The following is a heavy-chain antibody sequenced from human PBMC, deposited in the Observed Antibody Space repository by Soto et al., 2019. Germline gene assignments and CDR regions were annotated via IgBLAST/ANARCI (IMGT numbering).Heavy chain of an antibody. J-gene: IGHJ3*02. Sequence: GESLKISCKGSGYSFTSYWIGWVRQMPGKGLEWMGIIYPGDSDTRYSPSFQGQVTISADKSISTAYLQWSSLKASDTAMYYCASSRAPIRFGELWLAFDIWGQGTMVTVSS. CDR3: ASSRAPIRFGELWLAFDI. CDR2: IYPGDSDT. CDR1: GYSFTSYW. D-gene: IGHD3-10*01. V-gene: IGHV5-51*01.